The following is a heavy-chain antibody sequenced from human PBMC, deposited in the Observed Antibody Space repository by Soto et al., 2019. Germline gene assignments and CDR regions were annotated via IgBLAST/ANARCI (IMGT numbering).Heavy chain of an antibody. J-gene: IGHJ6*02. CDR1: GFTFSSYA. CDR2: VSGNGLST. Sequence: GGSLRLSCAASGFTFSSYALSWVRQAPGKGLQRVSTVSGNGLSTYYADSVKGRFTISRDNSRNTLYVQMNSLRAEDMAVYYCAKGQGSGSGLYYFYYYGMDVWGQGTTVTVSS. V-gene: IGHV3-23*01. CDR3: AKGQGSGSGLYYFYYYGMDV. D-gene: IGHD3-10*01.